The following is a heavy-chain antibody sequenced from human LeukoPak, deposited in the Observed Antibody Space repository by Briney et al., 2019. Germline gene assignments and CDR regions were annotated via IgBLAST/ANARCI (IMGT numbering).Heavy chain of an antibody. D-gene: IGHD6-6*01. CDR3: TRHDSPGIAARQVGNWFDP. Sequence: ASVKVSCKASGYTFTGYYMHWVRQAPGQGLEWMGWINPNSGGTNYAQKFQGRVTMTRDTSISTAYMELSRLRSDDTAVYYCTRHDSPGIAARQVGNWFDPWGQGTLVTVSS. J-gene: IGHJ5*02. V-gene: IGHV1-2*02. CDR1: GYTFTGYY. CDR2: INPNSGGT.